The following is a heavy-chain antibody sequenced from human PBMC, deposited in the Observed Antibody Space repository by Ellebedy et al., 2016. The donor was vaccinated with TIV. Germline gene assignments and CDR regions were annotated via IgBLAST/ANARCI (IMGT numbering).Heavy chain of an antibody. D-gene: IGHD6-13*01. V-gene: IGHV3-23*01. Sequence: GESLKISCEMSGFTSENYAMSWVRQTPGKGLEWVSGISGNAASTYYTDSVKGRFTISRDNSKSTVFLQMNSLRSEDTAVYYCAKDRIAGGGGDFDYWGQGTLVTVSS. CDR1: GFTSENYA. CDR2: ISGNAAST. CDR3: AKDRIAGGGGDFDY. J-gene: IGHJ4*02.